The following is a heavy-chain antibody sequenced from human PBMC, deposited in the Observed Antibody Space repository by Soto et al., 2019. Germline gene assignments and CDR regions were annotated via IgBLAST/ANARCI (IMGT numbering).Heavy chain of an antibody. J-gene: IGHJ4*02. D-gene: IGHD6-13*01. CDR2: ISGSAGST. CDR3: AKAGGAAGTVDYFDY. V-gene: IGHV3-23*01. Sequence: DVQLLESGGDLVQPGGSLRLSCAASGFTFNNYAINWVRQSPGKGLEWVSVISGSAGSTYYADSVKGRFTITRDNSKNTLYLQMNSLRAEGTAVYYCAKAGGAAGTVDYFDYWGQGTLVTVSS. CDR1: GFTFNNYA.